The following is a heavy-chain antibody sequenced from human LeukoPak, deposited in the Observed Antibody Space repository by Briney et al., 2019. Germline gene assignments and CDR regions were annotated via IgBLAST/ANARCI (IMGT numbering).Heavy chain of an antibody. CDR2: IDERGTNT. CDR1: GFTFSNHW. Sequence: GGSLRLSCVASGFTFSNHWMHWVRQAPGKGLVWVSRIDERGTNTMYADSVKGRFSISRDNAKNTVNLQMNSLRAEDTGVYYCIRGDALWRLDYWGQGALVTVSS. D-gene: IGHD2-2*01. V-gene: IGHV3-74*03. CDR3: IRGDALWRLDY. J-gene: IGHJ4*02.